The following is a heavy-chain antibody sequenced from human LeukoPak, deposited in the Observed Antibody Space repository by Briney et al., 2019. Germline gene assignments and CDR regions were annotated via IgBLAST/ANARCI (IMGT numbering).Heavy chain of an antibody. V-gene: IGHV1-8*02. D-gene: IGHD2-2*01. Sequence: ASVTVSCKASGYTFTHHDINWVRQATGQGLEWMGWMNPNSGNTGYAQKFQGRVTMTRNTSISTAYMELSSLRSEDTAVYYCARVVHRRCTSCYGYLDYWGQGTLVTVSS. CDR1: GYTFTHHD. CDR3: ARVVHRRCTSCYGYLDY. CDR2: MNPNSGNT. J-gene: IGHJ4*02.